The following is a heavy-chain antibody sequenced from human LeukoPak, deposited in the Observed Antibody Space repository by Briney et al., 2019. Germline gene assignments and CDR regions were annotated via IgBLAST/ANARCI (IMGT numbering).Heavy chain of an antibody. V-gene: IGHV4-4*07. Sequence: SETPSLTCTVSGASISNYFWSWIRQPAGRGLEWIGRIDTTGSSNSNPSLKSRITMSVDTSKNQLSLNLSSVTAADTAVYHCAREPGDYWGQGTPVTVSS. CDR3: AREPGDY. CDR2: IDTTGSS. J-gene: IGHJ4*02. CDR1: GASISNYF.